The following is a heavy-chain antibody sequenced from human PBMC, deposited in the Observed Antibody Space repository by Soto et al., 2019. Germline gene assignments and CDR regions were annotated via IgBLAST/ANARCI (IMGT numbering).Heavy chain of an antibody. CDR1: GCAINYHD. D-gene: IGHD3-9*01. CDR2: IYYNGNT. V-gene: IGHV4-59*11. Sequence: SDTLSLTCTLSGCAINYHDGSFIRQPPGKGLEWIGYIYYNGNTNYNPSLESRVTISVDRSRNQFSLRLTSLTAADTAVYYCARVRTGYFDYWGRGALVNVSA. J-gene: IGHJ4*02. CDR3: ARVRTGYFDY.